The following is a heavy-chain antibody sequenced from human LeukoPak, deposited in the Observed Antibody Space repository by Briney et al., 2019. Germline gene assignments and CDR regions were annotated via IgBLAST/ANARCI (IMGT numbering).Heavy chain of an antibody. Sequence: GGSLRLPCAASGFTFSDYYMSWIRQAPGKGLEWVSYISSSGSTIYYADSVKGRFTISRDNAKNSLYLQMNSLRAEDTAVYYCARAPGYTYWGYYFDYWGQGTLVTVSS. V-gene: IGHV3-11*01. CDR3: ARAPGYTYWGYYFDY. J-gene: IGHJ4*02. D-gene: IGHD3-16*01. CDR1: GFTFSDYY. CDR2: ISSSGSTI.